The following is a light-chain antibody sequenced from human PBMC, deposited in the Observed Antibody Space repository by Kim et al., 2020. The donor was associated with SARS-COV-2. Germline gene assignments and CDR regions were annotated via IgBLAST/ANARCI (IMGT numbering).Light chain of an antibody. J-gene: IGKJ2*01. CDR1: QSIFSSSRNKNF. Sequence: DIAMTQSPEEREGDVGERDVINCKASQSIFSSSRNKNFLAWYQQKAGQPPKLLISWASTREFGVPDRFSGSGSETEFSLTINSLQPEDVAVYYCQQYYSTSTYTFGQGTKLEI. CDR2: WAS. CDR3: QQYYSTSTYT. V-gene: IGKV4-1*01.